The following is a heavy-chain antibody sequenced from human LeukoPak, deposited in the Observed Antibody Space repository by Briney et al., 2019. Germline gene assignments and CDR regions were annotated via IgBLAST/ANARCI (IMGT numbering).Heavy chain of an antibody. D-gene: IGHD5-24*01. CDR1: GYTFTGYY. CDR3: ARVSWTRDGYNHFDY. Sequence: ASVKVSCKASGYTFTGYYMHWVRQAPGQGLEWMGWINPNSGGTNYAQKFQGRVTMTRDTSISTAYMELSRLGSDDTAVYYCARVSWTRDGYNHFDYWGQGTLVTVSS. CDR2: INPNSGGT. V-gene: IGHV1-2*02. J-gene: IGHJ4*02.